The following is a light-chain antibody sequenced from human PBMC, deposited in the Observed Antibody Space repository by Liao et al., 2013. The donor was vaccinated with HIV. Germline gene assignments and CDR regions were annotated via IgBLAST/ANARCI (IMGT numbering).Light chain of an antibody. V-gene: IGLV3-21*01. CDR1: NIGSKS. J-gene: IGLJ2*01. CDR3: QVWDSSSDHPGVV. Sequence: SYVLTQPPSVSVAPGKTATITCGGDNIGSKSVHWYQQKPGQAPVLVIYYDSDRPSGIPERFSGSNSGNTATLTISRVEAGDEADYYCQVWDSSSDHPGVVFGGGTSLTVL. CDR2: YDS.